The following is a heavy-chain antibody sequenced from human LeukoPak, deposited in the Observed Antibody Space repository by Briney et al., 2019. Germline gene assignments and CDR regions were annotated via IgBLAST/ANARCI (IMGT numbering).Heavy chain of an antibody. J-gene: IGHJ4*02. CDR2: ISDNGGRT. CDR1: GFTFSGYA. CDR3: ATDREGDPSAYYLV. D-gene: IGHD3-22*01. Sequence: GGSLRLSCAASGFTFSGYAMSWVRQAPGKGLEWVSTISDNGGRTYYADSVKGRFTISRANSKNTLFLQMNSLRAEDSAVYYCATDREGDPSAYYLVGGQGTLITVSS. V-gene: IGHV3-23*01.